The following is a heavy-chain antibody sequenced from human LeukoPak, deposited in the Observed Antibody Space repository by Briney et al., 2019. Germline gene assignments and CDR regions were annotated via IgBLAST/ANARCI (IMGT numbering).Heavy chain of an antibody. J-gene: IGHJ4*01. V-gene: IGHV1-69*04. CDR3: AKDPYYYGSGSYYFYY. Sequence: ASVKVSCKASGGTFSSYAISWVRQAPGQGLEWMGRIIPILGIANYAQKFQGRVTITADKSTSTAYMELSSLRSEDTAVYYCAKDPYYYGSGSYYFYYWGQGTLVTVSS. CDR2: IIPILGIA. D-gene: IGHD3-10*01. CDR1: GGTFSSYA.